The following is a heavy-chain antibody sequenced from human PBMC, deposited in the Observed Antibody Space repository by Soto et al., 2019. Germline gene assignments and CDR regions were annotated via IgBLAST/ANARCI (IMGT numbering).Heavy chain of an antibody. V-gene: IGHV3-23*01. D-gene: IGHD3-22*01. CDR1: GFTFSSYA. CDR3: AKDLDYYDSSGYCDY. CDR2: ISGSGGST. Sequence: PGGSLRLSCAASGFTFSSYAMSWVRQAPGKGLEWVSAISGSGGSTYYADYVKGRFTISRDNSKNTLYLQMNSLRAEDTAVYYFAKDLDYYDSSGYCDYWGQGTLVTVSS. J-gene: IGHJ4*02.